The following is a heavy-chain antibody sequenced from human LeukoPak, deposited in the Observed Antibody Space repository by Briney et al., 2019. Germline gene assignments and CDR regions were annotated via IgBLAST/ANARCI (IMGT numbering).Heavy chain of an antibody. CDR1: GGTFSSYA. CDR2: IIPTFGTA. Sequence: GAPVKVSCKASGGTFSSYAISWVRQAPGQGLEWMGGIIPTFGTANYAQKFQGRVTITADESTSTAYMELSSLRSEDTAVYYCARDRCGGGSCYFWFDPWGQGTLVTVSS. CDR3: ARDRCGGGSCYFWFDP. J-gene: IGHJ5*02. V-gene: IGHV1-69*13. D-gene: IGHD2-15*01.